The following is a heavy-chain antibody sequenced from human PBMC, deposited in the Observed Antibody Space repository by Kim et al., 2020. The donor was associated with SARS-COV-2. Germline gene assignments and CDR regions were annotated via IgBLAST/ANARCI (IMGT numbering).Heavy chain of an antibody. CDR2: NT. D-gene: IGHD3-22*01. Sequence: NTRYSQKFQGRLTITRDTAASTAYMELNSPRSEDTAVYYCAREGHEGGYLTWGQGTMVTVSS. V-gene: IGHV1-3*01. CDR3: AREGHEGGYLT. J-gene: IGHJ3*01.